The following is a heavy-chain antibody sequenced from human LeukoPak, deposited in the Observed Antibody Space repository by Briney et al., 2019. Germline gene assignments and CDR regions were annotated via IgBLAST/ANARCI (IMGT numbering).Heavy chain of an antibody. CDR2: IYYNGYT. CDR1: GGSISNYY. Sequence: SETLSLTCTVSGGSISNYYWSWIRQPPGKGLELIGYIYYNGYTTYNPSLKSRVTISVDTSKNQFSLKVSSVTAADTAVYYCARAKNPYYYYYYMDFWGRGTTVTVSS. V-gene: IGHV4-59*08. J-gene: IGHJ6*03. CDR3: ARAKNPYYYYYYMDF.